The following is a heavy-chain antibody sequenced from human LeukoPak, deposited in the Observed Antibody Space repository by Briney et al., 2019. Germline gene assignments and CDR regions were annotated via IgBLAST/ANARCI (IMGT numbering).Heavy chain of an antibody. CDR3: ARGSPGPIAY. D-gene: IGHD3-10*01. J-gene: IGHJ4*02. CDR2: INHSGST. CDR1: GGSISSGGYY. V-gene: IGHV4-31*03. Sequence: SQTLSLTCTVSGGSISSGGYYWSWIRQHPGKGLEWIGEINHSGSTNYNPSLKSRVTISVDTSKNQFSLKLSSVTAADTAVYYCARGSPGPIAYWGQGTLVTVSS.